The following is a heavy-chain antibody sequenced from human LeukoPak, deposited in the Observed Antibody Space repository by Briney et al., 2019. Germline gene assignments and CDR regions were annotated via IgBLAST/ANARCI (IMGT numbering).Heavy chain of an antibody. CDR1: GFTFSSYE. CDR2: ISSSGSTI. J-gene: IGHJ4*02. Sequence: GGSLRLSCAASGFTFSSYEMNWVRQAPGKGLEWVSYISSSGSTIYYADSVKGRFTISRDNAKNSLYLQMNSLKAEDTAVYYCARDSGGSSGWNRFDYWGQGTLVTVFS. CDR3: ARDSGGSSGWNRFDY. D-gene: IGHD6-19*01. V-gene: IGHV3-48*03.